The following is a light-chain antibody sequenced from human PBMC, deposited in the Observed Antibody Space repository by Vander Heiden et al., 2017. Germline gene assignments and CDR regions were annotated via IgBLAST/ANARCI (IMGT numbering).Light chain of an antibody. CDR1: GSDVGAYNS. Sequence: QSALTQPASVSGSPGQSLTSSCTGTGSDVGAYNSVSWYQQHPDKAPKLLIFDVTNRPSGVSNRFSGSKSGNTASLTISGLQPEDEADYYCCSFTISSTLVFGGGTKLTGL. J-gene: IGLJ2*01. CDR3: CSFTISSTLV. V-gene: IGLV2-14*03. CDR2: DVT.